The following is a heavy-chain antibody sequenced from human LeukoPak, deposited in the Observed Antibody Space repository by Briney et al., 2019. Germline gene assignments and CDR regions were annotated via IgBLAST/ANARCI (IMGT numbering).Heavy chain of an antibody. CDR2: IKSKTDGGTT. J-gene: IGHJ4*02. Sequence: GALRLSCTASGFTFGDYAMSWFRQAPGKGLEWVGRIKSKTDGGTTDYAAPVKGRFTISRDDSKNTLYLQMNSLKTEDTAVYYCTADGYGDYGADFDYWGQGTLVTVSS. V-gene: IGHV3-15*01. CDR1: GFTFGDYA. CDR3: TADGYGDYGADFDY. D-gene: IGHD4-17*01.